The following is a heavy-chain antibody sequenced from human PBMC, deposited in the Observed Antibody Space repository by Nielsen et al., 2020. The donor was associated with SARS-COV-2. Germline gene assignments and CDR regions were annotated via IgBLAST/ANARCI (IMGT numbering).Heavy chain of an antibody. J-gene: IGHJ5*02. Sequence: SETVSLTCAVYGGSFSGYYWSWIRQPPGKGLEWIGEINHSGSTNYNPSLKSRVTISVDTSKNQFSLKLSSVTAADTDLYCFARAGPIAVTGRGNVHHWGQGALVPVSS. CDR2: INHSGST. V-gene: IGHV4-34*01. CDR3: ARAGPIAVTGRGNVHH. D-gene: IGHD6-19*01. CDR1: GGSFSGYY.